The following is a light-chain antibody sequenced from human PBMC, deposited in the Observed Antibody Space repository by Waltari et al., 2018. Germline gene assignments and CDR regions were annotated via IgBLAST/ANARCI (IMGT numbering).Light chain of an antibody. CDR3: SSYAGRHTNWV. Sequence: QSALTQPASVSGSPGKAITIPCTGTSSAAGGYNYVSWYQQHPGKAPKLMIYEVSNRPSGVSNRFSGSKSGNTASLTISGLQAEDEADYYCSSYAGRHTNWVFGGGTKLTVL. CDR1: SSAAGGYNY. J-gene: IGLJ3*02. V-gene: IGLV2-14*01. CDR2: EVS.